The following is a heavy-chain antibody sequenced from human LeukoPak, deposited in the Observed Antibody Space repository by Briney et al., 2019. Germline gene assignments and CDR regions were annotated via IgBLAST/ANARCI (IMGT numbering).Heavy chain of an antibody. V-gene: IGHV3-30*02. Sequence: GGSLRLSCAASGFTFSSYGMHWVRQAPGKGLEWVAFIRYDGSNKYYADSVRGRFTISRDNFKNTLYLQMNSLRAEDTAVYYCAKDRIAGGFFDYWGQGTLVTVSS. J-gene: IGHJ4*02. CDR1: GFTFSSYG. CDR2: IRYDGSNK. D-gene: IGHD6-13*01. CDR3: AKDRIAGGFFDY.